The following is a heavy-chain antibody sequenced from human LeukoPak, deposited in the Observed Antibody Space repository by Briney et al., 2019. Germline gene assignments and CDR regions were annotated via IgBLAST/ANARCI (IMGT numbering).Heavy chain of an antibody. CDR3: ARRARNKTIATGLFDP. J-gene: IGHJ5*02. D-gene: IGHD1-14*01. Sequence: GESLKISCKGSGYNFSTYWIGWVRQMPGKGLEWMGIINPHDSDTRYSPSFQGQVTISADKSISTAYLQWSSLKASDTAMYYCARRARNKTIATGLFDPWGQGTLVTVSS. CDR1: GYNFSTYW. V-gene: IGHV5-51*01. CDR2: INPHDSDT.